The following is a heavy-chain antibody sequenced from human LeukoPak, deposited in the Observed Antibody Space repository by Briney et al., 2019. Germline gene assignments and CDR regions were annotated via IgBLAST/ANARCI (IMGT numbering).Heavy chain of an antibody. J-gene: IGHJ1*01. Sequence: ASVKVSCKASGYTFTSYGISWVRQAPGQGLEWTGWISAYNGNTNYAQKLQGRVTMTTDTSTSTAYMELRSLRSDDTAVYYCARVGDSSGPYEYFQHWGQGTLVTVSS. D-gene: IGHD6-19*01. CDR1: GYTFTSYG. CDR3: ARVGDSSGPYEYFQH. CDR2: ISAYNGNT. V-gene: IGHV1-18*01.